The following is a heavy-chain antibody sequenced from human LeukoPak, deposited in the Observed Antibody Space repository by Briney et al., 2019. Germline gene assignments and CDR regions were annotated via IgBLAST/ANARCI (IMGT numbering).Heavy chain of an antibody. J-gene: IGHJ4*02. CDR1: GFSFNTYT. CDR2: ITSSSDSF. Sequence: GGSLRLSCAASGFSFNTYTMSWVRQAPGKGLEWVSSITSSSDSFYYADSVKGRFTISRDNAKSTLFLQMNSLRAEDTAVYYCAKPSGSDFDYWGQGALVTVSS. V-gene: IGHV3-21*06. D-gene: IGHD1-14*01. CDR3: AKPSGSDFDY.